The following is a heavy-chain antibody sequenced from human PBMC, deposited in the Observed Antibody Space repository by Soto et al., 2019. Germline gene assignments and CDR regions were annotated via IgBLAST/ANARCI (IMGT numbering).Heavy chain of an antibody. CDR3: AKSPIPIAARPYYYYYYMDV. Sequence: GGSLRLSCAASGFTFSSYAMSWVRQAPGKGLEWVSAISGSGGSTYYADSVKGRFTISRDNSKNTLYLQMNSLRAEDTAVYYCAKSPIPIAARPYYYYYYMDVWGKGTTVTVS. CDR2: ISGSGGST. D-gene: IGHD6-6*01. J-gene: IGHJ6*03. CDR1: GFTFSSYA. V-gene: IGHV3-23*01.